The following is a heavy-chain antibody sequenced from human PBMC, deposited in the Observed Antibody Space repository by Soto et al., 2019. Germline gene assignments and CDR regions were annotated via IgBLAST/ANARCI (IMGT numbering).Heavy chain of an antibody. D-gene: IGHD6-6*01. CDR2: IFIGGTT. CDR1: GFTVSSSQ. CDR3: AKRSSSSTFDY. J-gene: IGHJ4*02. V-gene: IGHV3-53*01. Sequence: GGSLRLSCAASGFTVSSSQMTWVRQAPGKALEWVSVIFIGGTTQYAVSVKGRFTISRDYSKNTVYLQMNSLRAEDTAVYYCAKRSSSSTFDYWGQGTLVTVSS.